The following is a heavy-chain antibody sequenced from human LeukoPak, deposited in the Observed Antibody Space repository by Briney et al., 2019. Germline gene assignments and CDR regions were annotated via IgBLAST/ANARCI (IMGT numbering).Heavy chain of an antibody. V-gene: IGHV3-21*03. CDR1: GFTFSRYS. Sequence: GGSLRLSYTASGFTFSRYSMNWVRQAPGKGLEWVSSISSTGNYMYYSDSLKGRFTISRDNAKNSLYLQMNSLKTEDTAVYYCTTGPPLDSSGWYNGYWGQGTLVTVSS. CDR3: TTGPPLDSSGWYNGY. J-gene: IGHJ4*02. CDR2: ISSTGNYM. D-gene: IGHD6-19*01.